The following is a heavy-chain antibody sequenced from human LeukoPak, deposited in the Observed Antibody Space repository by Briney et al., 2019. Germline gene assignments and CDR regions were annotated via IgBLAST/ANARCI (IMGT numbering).Heavy chain of an antibody. CDR3: AKDHGGYYYGSGSYLPYYYGMDV. CDR2: ISYDGSNK. CDR1: GFTFSSYG. J-gene: IGHJ6*04. Sequence: GGSLRLSCEASGFTFSSYGMHWVRQAPGKGLEWVAVISYDGSNKYYADSVKGRFTISRDNSKNTLYLQMNSLRAEDTAVYYCAKDHGGYYYGSGSYLPYYYGMDVWGKGTTVTVSS. D-gene: IGHD3-10*01. V-gene: IGHV3-30*18.